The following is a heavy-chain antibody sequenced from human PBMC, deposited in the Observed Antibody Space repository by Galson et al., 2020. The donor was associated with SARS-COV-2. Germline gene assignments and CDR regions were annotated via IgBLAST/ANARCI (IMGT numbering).Heavy chain of an antibody. CDR3: GRERGGAIGASTIDY. CDR1: GFTFSNYW. V-gene: IGHV3-7*01. J-gene: IGHJ4*02. CDR2: IKQDGSEK. D-gene: IGHD1-26*01. Sequence: GGSLRLSCAASGFTFSNYWMTWARQVPGKGLEWVANIKQDGSEKQCVDSVKGRFTISRDNTKNSLYLQMNSLRDDDTAVYYCGRERGGAIGASTIDYWGQGTLVTVSS.